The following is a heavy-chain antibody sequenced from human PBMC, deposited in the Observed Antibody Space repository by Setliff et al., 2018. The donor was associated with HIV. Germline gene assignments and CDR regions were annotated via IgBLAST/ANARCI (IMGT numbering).Heavy chain of an antibody. Sequence: SETLSLTRTVSGASVNSHYWAWIRQPPGKGLEWIGSLYYSGNTNYNPSLKSRVTISADTSKNQFSLKLRSVTAADTAVYYCAGVLSSGYYDGPWGQGTLVTVSS. CDR2: LYYSGNT. V-gene: IGHV4-59*02. CDR1: GASVNSHY. D-gene: IGHD3-22*01. CDR3: AGVLSSGYYDGP. J-gene: IGHJ5*02.